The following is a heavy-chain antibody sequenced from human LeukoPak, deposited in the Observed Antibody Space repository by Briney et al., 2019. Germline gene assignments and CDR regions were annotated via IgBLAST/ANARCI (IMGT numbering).Heavy chain of an antibody. D-gene: IGHD3-3*01. J-gene: IGHJ6*03. CDR1: GYTFTGYY. CDR3: ARDAYYDFWSGYRTHYYYYYMDV. V-gene: IGHV1-2*02. Sequence: GASVKVSCKASGYTFTGYYMHWVRQAPGQGLEWMGWINPNSGGTNYAQKFQGRVTMTRDTSISTAYMELSRLRSDDTAVYYCARDAYYDFWSGYRTHYYYYYMDVWGKGTTVTVSS. CDR2: INPNSGGT.